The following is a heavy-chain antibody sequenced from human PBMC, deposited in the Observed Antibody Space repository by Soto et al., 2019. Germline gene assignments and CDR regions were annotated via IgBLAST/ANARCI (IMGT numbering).Heavy chain of an antibody. CDR3: ASDPAYISTWSPDYGMDV. Sequence: ASVKVSCKASGYTFASYGMSWVRQAPGQGLEWMGWISPYNGNTKYAQNLHGRVTMTTDTSTSTAYMELTSLRSDDTAVYYCASDPAYISTWSPDYGMDVWGQGTTVTV. V-gene: IGHV1-18*01. CDR1: GYTFASYG. CDR2: ISPYNGNT. D-gene: IGHD6-13*01. J-gene: IGHJ6*02.